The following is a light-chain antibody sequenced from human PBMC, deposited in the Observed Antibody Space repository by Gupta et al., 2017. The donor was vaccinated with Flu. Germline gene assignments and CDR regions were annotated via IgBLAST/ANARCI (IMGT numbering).Light chain of an antibody. Sequence: DIVLTQSPSTLSLSPGDRATLSCRASQSVSSCYFAWYQQKPGEAHRLLIYGASSRAKGIPNRFSGSAAAKDFTLTSSILEDEDSAVYYCQYYGNSRTFGQGTKVEIK. V-gene: IGKV3-20*01. CDR2: GAS. CDR1: QSVSSCY. J-gene: IGKJ1*01. CDR3: QYYGNSRT.